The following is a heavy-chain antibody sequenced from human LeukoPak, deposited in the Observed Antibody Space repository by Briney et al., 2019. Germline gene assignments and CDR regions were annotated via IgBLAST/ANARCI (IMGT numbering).Heavy chain of an antibody. D-gene: IGHD3-10*01. CDR2: ISYDGSKK. CDR1: GFTFSSYA. Sequence: PGGSLRLSCAASGFTFSSYAMHWVRQAPGKGLEWVAVISYDGSKKYYADSVKGRFTISRDNSKNTLYLQMNSLRAEDTAVYYCASMAYYYYYGMDVWGQGTTVTVSS. CDR3: ASMAYYYYYGMDV. V-gene: IGHV3-30-3*01. J-gene: IGHJ6*02.